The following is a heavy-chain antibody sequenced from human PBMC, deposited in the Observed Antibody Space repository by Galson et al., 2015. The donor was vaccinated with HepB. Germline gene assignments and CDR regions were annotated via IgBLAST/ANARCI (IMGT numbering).Heavy chain of an antibody. CDR3: ARVYSRGWSGDPSYYYFHYMDV. Sequence: SLRLSCAASGFSFSSYWMSWVRQAPGKGLEWVANIKQDGSEKYYVDSVKGRFTISRDNAKNSLYLQMNSLRAEDTAVYYCARVYSRGWSGDPSYYYFHYMDVWGKGTTVTVSS. CDR2: IKQDGSEK. CDR1: GFSFSSYW. D-gene: IGHD6-19*01. V-gene: IGHV3-7*03. J-gene: IGHJ6*03.